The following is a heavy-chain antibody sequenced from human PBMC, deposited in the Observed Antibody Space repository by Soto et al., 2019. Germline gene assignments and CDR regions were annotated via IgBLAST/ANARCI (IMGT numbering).Heavy chain of an antibody. Sequence: SETLSLTCTVSGGSISSGDDYWSWIRQPPGKGLEWIGYINHSGSTYYNPSLKSRVTISIDTSENQFSLKVRSVTAADTAVYYCARDPRFGSSSSNGDYWGQGTLVTVS. J-gene: IGHJ4*02. CDR3: ARDPRFGSSSSNGDY. CDR1: GGSISSGDDY. D-gene: IGHD6-6*01. V-gene: IGHV4-30-4*01. CDR2: INHSGST.